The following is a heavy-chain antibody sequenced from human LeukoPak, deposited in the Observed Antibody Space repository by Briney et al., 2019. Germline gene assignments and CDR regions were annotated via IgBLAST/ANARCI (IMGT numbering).Heavy chain of an antibody. J-gene: IGHJ4*02. CDR1: GGTFSSYA. CDR2: IIPILGIA. D-gene: IGHD3-10*01. V-gene: IGHV1-69*04. Sequence: ASVKVSCKASGGTFSSYAISWVRQAPGQGLEWMGRIIPILGIANYAQKFQGRVTITADKSTSTAYMELSSLRSEDTAVYYCARIGSITMVRGVSYYFDYWGQGTLVTVSS. CDR3: ARIGSITMVRGVSYYFDY.